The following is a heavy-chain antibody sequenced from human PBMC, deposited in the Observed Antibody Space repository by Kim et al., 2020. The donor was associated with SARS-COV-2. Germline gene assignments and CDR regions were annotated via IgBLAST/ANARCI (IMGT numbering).Heavy chain of an antibody. CDR3: ARGTRFDILTGYSRGDWFDP. CDR2: IYYSGST. V-gene: IGHV4-31*03. D-gene: IGHD3-9*01. J-gene: IGHJ5*02. Sequence: SETLSLTCTVSGGSISSGGYYWSWIRQHPGKGLEWIGYIYYSGSTYYNPSLKSRVTISVDTSKNQFSLKLSSVTAADTAVYYCARGTRFDILTGYSRGDWFDPWGQGTLVTVSS. CDR1: GGSISSGGYY.